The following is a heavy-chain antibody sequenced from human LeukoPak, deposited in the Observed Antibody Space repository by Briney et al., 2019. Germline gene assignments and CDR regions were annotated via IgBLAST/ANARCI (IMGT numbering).Heavy chain of an antibody. D-gene: IGHD5-12*01. V-gene: IGHV1-69*02. Sequence: SVKVSCKASGYTFISYQMHWVRQAPGQGLEWMGRIIPILGIANYAQKFQGRVTITADKSTSTAYMELSSLRSEDTAVYYCAKVSRWLQFEYFDLWGRGTLVTVSS. CDR3: AKVSRWLQFEYFDL. J-gene: IGHJ2*01. CDR2: IIPILGIA. CDR1: GYTFISYQ.